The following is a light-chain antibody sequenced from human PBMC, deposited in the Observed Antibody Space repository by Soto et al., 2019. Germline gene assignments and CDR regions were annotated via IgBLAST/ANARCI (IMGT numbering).Light chain of an antibody. J-gene: IGKJ1*01. CDR2: GAS. CDR3: QEYDNSRWT. Sequence: EIVLTQSPGTLSLSPGDRATLSCRASQSVGSRYLAWYQQKPGQAPRLLISGASTRATGIPDRFSGSGSGTDFTLTISRLEPEDLAVYYYQEYDNSRWTFGQGTKVDIK. CDR1: QSVGSRY. V-gene: IGKV3-20*01.